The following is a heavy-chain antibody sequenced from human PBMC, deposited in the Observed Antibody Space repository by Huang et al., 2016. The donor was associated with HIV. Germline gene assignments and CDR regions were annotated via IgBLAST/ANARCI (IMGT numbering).Heavy chain of an antibody. J-gene: IGHJ6*02. CDR2: VNDSGAP. V-gene: IGHV4-34*02. Sequence: QMQLQQRGAGLLKPSETLSLTCGVSGGSFTGNYLTWIRQAPGKGLEWIGEVNDSGAPNYTPSLNGRVTISLDKSNRELSLNLRSVTAADTAVYYCARQWTILEWLLGLDVWGQGTTVIVSS. CDR1: GGSFTGNY. D-gene: IGHD3-3*01. CDR3: ARQWTILEWLLGLDV.